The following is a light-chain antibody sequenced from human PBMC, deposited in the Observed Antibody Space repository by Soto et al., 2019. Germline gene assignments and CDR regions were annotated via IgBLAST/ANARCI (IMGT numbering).Light chain of an antibody. CDR3: CSYVDGLTWV. CDR1: SSDVGRYNL. CDR2: EVH. J-gene: IGLJ3*02. Sequence: QSALTQPASVTGSPGQSITISCTGTSSDVGRYNLVSWYQQHPGKAPKLIIYEVHKRPSGVSDRFSVSKSGNTASLTISGLQAEDEADYYFCSYVDGLTWVFGGGTKLTVL. V-gene: IGLV2-23*02.